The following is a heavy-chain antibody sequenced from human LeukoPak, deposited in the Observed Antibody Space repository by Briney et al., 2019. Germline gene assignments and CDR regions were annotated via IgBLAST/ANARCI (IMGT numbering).Heavy chain of an antibody. D-gene: IGHD2-2*01. CDR1: GGSISSGGYY. CDR3: AREIIVVVPAAMRWFDP. J-gene: IGHJ5*02. Sequence: SQTLSLTCTVSGGSISSGGYYWSWIRQPPGKGLEWIGYIYHSGSTYYNPSLKSRVTISVDRSKNQFSLKLSSVTAADTAVYYCAREIIVVVPAAMRWFDPWGQGALVTVSS. CDR2: IYHSGST. V-gene: IGHV4-30-2*01.